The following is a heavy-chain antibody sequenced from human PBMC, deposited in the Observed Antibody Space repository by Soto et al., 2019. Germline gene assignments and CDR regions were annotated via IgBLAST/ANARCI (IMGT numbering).Heavy chain of an antibody. CDR2: ISGSGGST. V-gene: IGHV3-23*01. CDR3: AKVLYSSSWYDLTPGDAFDI. D-gene: IGHD6-13*01. CDR1: GFTFSSYA. J-gene: IGHJ3*02. Sequence: PGGSLRLSCAASGFTFSSYAMSWVRQAPGKGLEWVSAISGSGGSTYYADSVKGRLTISRDNSKNTLYLQMNSLRAEDTAVYYCAKVLYSSSWYDLTPGDAFDIWGQGTMVTVSS.